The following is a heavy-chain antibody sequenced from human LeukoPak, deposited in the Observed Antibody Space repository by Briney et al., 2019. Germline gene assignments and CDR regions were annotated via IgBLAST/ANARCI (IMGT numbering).Heavy chain of an antibody. CDR1: GYTFTSYD. D-gene: IGHD1-1*01. J-gene: IGHJ6*02. V-gene: IGHV1-8*03. Sequence: GASVKVSCKASGYTFTSYDINWVRQATGQGLEWMGWMNPNSGNTGYAQKFQGRVTITRNTSISTAYMELSSLRSEDTAVYYCARDRIVTTGDQEYYYGMDVWGQGTTVTVSS. CDR2: MNPNSGNT. CDR3: ARDRIVTTGDQEYYYGMDV.